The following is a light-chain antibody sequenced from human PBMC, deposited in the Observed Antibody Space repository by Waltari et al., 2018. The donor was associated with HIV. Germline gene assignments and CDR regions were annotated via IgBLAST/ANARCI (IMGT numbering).Light chain of an antibody. J-gene: IGKJ3*01. CDR1: QSIATH. CDR3: QQSDSYPLT. CDR2: GAS. V-gene: IGKV1-39*01. Sequence: DIQMTQSPSSLSASVGDTITITCRASQSIATHLNWYQQKLGKVPKVLIYGASTLQSGAPSRFSGSGSRTHFTLTITNLQPEDFATYFCQQSDSYPLTFTPGTKVDVK.